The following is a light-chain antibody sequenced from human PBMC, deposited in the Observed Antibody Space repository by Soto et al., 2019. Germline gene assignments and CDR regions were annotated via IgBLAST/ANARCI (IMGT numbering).Light chain of an antibody. CDR2: GAS. V-gene: IGKV3-20*01. J-gene: IGKJ1*01. Sequence: EIFLTQSPGTLSLSPGEGTTLSCRASESVASLAWYQQKPGQAPRLLIYGASTRATGIPDRFSGSGSGTDFTLTISRLEPEDSEVYYCQQYGSSERTFGQGTKVDIK. CDR1: ESVAS. CDR3: QQYGSSERT.